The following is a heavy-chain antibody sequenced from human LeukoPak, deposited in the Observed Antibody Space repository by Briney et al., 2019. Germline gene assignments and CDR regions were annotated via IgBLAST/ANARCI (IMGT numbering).Heavy chain of an antibody. CDR1: GGSFSDYY. CDR2: INHSGST. V-gene: IGHV4-34*01. D-gene: IGHD3-10*01. J-gene: IGHJ4*02. Sequence: SETLSLTCAVYGGSFSDYYWGWIRQPPGKGLEWIGEINHSGSTYYNPSLKSRVTISIDTSKNQFSLMLTSVTAADTAVYYCASLHQVRGFPFFDYWGRGALVTVSS. CDR3: ASLHQVRGFPFFDY.